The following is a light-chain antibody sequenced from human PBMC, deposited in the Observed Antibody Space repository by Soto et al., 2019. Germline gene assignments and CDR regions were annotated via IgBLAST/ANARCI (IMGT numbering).Light chain of an antibody. CDR1: QGVLYSSNNRNY. CDR3: QQHYSAPWT. J-gene: IGKJ1*01. CDR2: WAS. Sequence: IVMTQSPDSLAVSLGERATINCKSSQGVLYSSNNRNYLAWYQQRAGQPPKLLISWASTREPGVPDRFSGSGSGTDFALTISSLQAEDVAVYYCQQHYSAPWTFGQGTKVEI. V-gene: IGKV4-1*01.